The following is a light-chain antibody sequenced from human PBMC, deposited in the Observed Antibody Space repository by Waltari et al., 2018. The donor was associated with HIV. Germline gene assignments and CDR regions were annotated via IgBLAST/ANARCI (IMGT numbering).Light chain of an antibody. J-gene: IGLJ1*01. CDR2: DVS. V-gene: IGLV2-11*01. CDR3: CSYAGSYRYV. CDR1: SSDVGGYNY. Sequence: QSALTRPRSVSGSPGQSVTISCTGTSSDVGGYNYVSWYQQHPGKAPKLMIYDVSKRPSGVPDRFSASKSGNTASLTISGLQAEDEADYYCCSYAGSYRYVFGTGTKVTVL.